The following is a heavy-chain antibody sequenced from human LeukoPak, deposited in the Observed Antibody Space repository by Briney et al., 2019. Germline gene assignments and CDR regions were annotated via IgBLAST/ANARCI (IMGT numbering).Heavy chain of an antibody. J-gene: IGHJ4*02. CDR1: GFTFSSYA. Sequence: QPGGSLRLSCAASGFTFSSYAMHWVRQAPGKGLEWVAVISYDGSNKYYADSVKGRFTISRDNSKNTLYPQMNSLRAEDAAVYYCARDPSYYYDSSGYLDYWGQGTLVTVSS. D-gene: IGHD3-22*01. CDR2: ISYDGSNK. CDR3: ARDPSYYYDSSGYLDY. V-gene: IGHV3-30-3*01.